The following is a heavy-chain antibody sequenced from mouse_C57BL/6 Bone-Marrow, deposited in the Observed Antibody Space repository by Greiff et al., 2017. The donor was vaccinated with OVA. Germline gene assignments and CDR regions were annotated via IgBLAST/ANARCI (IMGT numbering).Heavy chain of an antibody. CDR1: GFSFNTYA. Sequence: EVQGVESGGGLVQPKGSLKLSCAASGFSFNTYAMNWVRQAPGKGLEWVARIRSKSNNYATYYADSVKDRFTISRDDSESMLYLQMNNLKTEDTAMYYCVRQEIYYYGSSFAYWGQGTLVTVSA. CDR3: VRQEIYYYGSSFAY. J-gene: IGHJ3*01. D-gene: IGHD1-1*01. V-gene: IGHV10-1*01. CDR2: IRSKSNNYAT.